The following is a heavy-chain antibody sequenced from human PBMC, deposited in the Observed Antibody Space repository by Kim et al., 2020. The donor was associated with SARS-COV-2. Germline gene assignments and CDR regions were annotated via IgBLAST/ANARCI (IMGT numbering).Heavy chain of an antibody. V-gene: IGHV3-23*01. CDR2: ISGSGGST. J-gene: IGHJ4*02. Sequence: GGSLRLSCAASGFTFSSYAMSWVRQAPGKGLEWVSAISGSGGSTYYADSVKGRFTISRDNSKNTLYLQMNSLRAEDTAVYYCAKTPSGHLSITIFGVVGGRTFYSWGQGTLFTVSS. CDR3: AKTPSGHLSITIFGVVGGRTFYS. CDR1: GFTFSSYA. D-gene: IGHD3-3*01.